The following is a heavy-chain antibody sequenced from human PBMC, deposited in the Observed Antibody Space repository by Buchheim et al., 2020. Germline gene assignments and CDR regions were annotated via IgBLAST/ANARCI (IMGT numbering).Heavy chain of an antibody. Sequence: QVQLQESGPGLVKPSQTLSLTCTVSGVSISSGPFYWTWIRQQPGKGLEWIGYIHYTGLAYSSPSLSRRLSLSVDPSQNHLSLTLTAVTAADTAIYYCARDRGAHDYGPIDFWGQGAL. V-gene: IGHV4-31*03. D-gene: IGHD4-17*01. CDR1: GVSISSGPFY. J-gene: IGHJ4*02. CDR3: ARDRGAHDYGPIDF. CDR2: IHYTGLA.